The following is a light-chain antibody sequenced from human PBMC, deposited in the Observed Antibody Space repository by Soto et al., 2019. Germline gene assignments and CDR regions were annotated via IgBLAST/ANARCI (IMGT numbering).Light chain of an antibody. Sequence: EIVLTQSPATPSLSPGERATPYCRASQSVSSHLAWYQQKPGQAPRLLIYDASNRATGIPARFSGSGSGTDFTLTISSLEPEDFAVYYCQQRSNWPITFGQGTRLEIK. V-gene: IGKV3-11*01. CDR3: QQRSNWPIT. CDR2: DAS. CDR1: QSVSSH. J-gene: IGKJ5*01.